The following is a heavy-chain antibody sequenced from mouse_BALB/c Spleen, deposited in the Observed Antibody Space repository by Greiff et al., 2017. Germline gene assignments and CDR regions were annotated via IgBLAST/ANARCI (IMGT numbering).Heavy chain of an antibody. CDR1: GFNIKDTY. V-gene: IGHV14-3*02. J-gene: IGHJ4*01. Sequence: VQLQQSGAELVKPGASVKLYCTASGFNIKDTYMHWVKQRPEQGLEWIGRIDPANGNTKYDPKFQGKATITADTSSNTAYLQLSSLTSEDTAVYYCASLLIGGAMDYWGQGTSVTVSS. D-gene: IGHD2-10*01. CDR2: IDPANGNT. CDR3: ASLLIGGAMDY.